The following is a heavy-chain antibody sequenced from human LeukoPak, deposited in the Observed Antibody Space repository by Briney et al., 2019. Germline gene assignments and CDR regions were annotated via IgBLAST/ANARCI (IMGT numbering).Heavy chain of an antibody. V-gene: IGHV1-8*01. CDR1: GYTFTSYD. D-gene: IGHD6-13*01. J-gene: IGHJ3*02. CDR2: MNPNSGNT. Sequence: SVKVSCKASGYTFTSYDINWVRQATGQGLEWMGWMNPNSGNTGYAQKFQGRVTMTRDTSTSTVYMELSSLRSEDTAVYYCARLAAAGTRGAFDIWGQGTMVTVSS. CDR3: ARLAAAGTRGAFDI.